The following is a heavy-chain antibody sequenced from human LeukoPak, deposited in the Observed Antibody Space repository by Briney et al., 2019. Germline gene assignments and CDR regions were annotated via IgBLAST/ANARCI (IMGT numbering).Heavy chain of an antibody. CDR3: ARAPRIAVAGHFDY. CDR2: IKQDGSEK. V-gene: IGHV3-7*01. CDR1: GFTFSSYW. D-gene: IGHD6-19*01. Sequence: PGGSLRHSCAASGFTFSSYWMSWVRQAPGKGLEWVANIKQDGSEKYYVDSMKGRFTISRDNAKNSLYLQMNSLRAEDTAVYYCARAPRIAVAGHFDYWGQGTLVTVSS. J-gene: IGHJ4*02.